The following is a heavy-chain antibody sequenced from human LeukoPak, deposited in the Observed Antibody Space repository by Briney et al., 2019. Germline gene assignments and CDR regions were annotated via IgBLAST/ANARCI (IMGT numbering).Heavy chain of an antibody. CDR3: ARYSTTWPYWYFDL. Sequence: PSETLSLTCAVSGGSISSGGYSWSWIRQPPGKGLEWIGYIPHSGSTYYSPSLKSRVTISVDKSKNQFSLEMTSVTAADTAVYYCARYSTTWPYWYFDLWGRGTLVTVSS. J-gene: IGHJ2*01. D-gene: IGHD6-13*01. V-gene: IGHV4-30-2*01. CDR1: GGSISSGGYS. CDR2: IPHSGST.